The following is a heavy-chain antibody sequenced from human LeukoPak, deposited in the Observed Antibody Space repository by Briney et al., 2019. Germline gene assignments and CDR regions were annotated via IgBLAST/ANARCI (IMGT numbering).Heavy chain of an antibody. D-gene: IGHD2-15*01. CDR1: GGSISSYY. J-gene: IGHJ4*02. CDR2: IYITGST. Sequence: SETLSLTCTVSGGSISSYYWSWFRQPAGKGLEWIGRIYITGSTNYNPSLKSRVTMSVDTSKSQFSLRLNSVTAADTAVYYCARIYCSGGSCYSREVDYWGQGTLVTVSS. CDR3: ARIYCSGGSCYSREVDY. V-gene: IGHV4-4*07.